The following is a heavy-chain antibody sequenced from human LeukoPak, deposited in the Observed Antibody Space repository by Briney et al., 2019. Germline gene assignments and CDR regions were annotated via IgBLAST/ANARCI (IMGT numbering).Heavy chain of an antibody. V-gene: IGHV1-24*01. CDR3: ARTHSSGYYFDY. Sequence: ASVKVSCKVSGYTLTELSMHWVRQAPGKGLEWMGGFDPEDGETIYAQKFQGRVTMTEDTSTDTAYMELSSLRSEDTAVYYCARTHSSGYYFDYWGQGTLVTVSS. D-gene: IGHD3-22*01. J-gene: IGHJ4*02. CDR1: GYTLTELS. CDR2: FDPEDGET.